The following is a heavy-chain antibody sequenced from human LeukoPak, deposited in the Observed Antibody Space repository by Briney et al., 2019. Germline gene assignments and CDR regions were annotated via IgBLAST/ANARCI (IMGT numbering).Heavy chain of an antibody. CDR3: AKDRDIVVVPALFDP. Sequence: PGGSLRLSCAASGFTFSSYAMSWVRQAPGKGLEWVSAVSGSGGSTYYADSVKGRFTISRGNSKNTLYLQMNSLRAEDTAVYYCAKDRDIVVVPALFDPWGQGTLVTVSS. D-gene: IGHD2-2*01. V-gene: IGHV3-23*01. CDR2: VSGSGGST. CDR1: GFTFSSYA. J-gene: IGHJ5*02.